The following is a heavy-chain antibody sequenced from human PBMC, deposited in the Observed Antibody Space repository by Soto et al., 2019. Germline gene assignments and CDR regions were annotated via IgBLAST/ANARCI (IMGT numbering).Heavy chain of an antibody. CDR3: ARGGGVGVAGSAAFNM. CDR2: INPATGAA. Sequence: QLHLVQSGAVVKKPGASVTVSCSASGYPVTAYYMHWVRQAPGRGLEWMGGINPATGAAKYTQTFQGRVTMTRDTSTSTVFMELSGLTSEDPAVFYCARGGGVGVAGSAAFNMWGQWTLVTVSS. J-gene: IGHJ3*02. D-gene: IGHD3-3*01. CDR1: GYPVTAYY. V-gene: IGHV1-2*02.